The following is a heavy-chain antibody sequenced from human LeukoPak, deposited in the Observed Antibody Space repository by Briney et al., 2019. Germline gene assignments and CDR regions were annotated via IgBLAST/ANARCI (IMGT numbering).Heavy chain of an antibody. D-gene: IGHD6-19*01. CDR3: AKVRSSGWYYFDY. CDR1: GFTFSSYA. V-gene: IGHV3-23*01. Sequence: GGSLRLSCAASGFTFSSYAMSWVRQAPGKGLEWVSAISGSGGNTYYADSVKGRFTISRDNSKNTLYLQMNSLRAEDTAIYYCAKVRSSGWYYFDYWGQGTLVTVSS. J-gene: IGHJ4*02. CDR2: ISGSGGNT.